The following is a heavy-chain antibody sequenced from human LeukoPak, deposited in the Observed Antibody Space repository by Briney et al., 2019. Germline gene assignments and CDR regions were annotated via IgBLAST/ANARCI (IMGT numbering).Heavy chain of an antibody. V-gene: IGHV1-2*02. Sequence: ASVRVSCKTSGYTFTDYYIHWMRQAPGQGLEWMGWVNSNSGGTSYAQKFQGRVTLTRDTPTRTAFMELNRLTSDDTAVYYSARTSIAARRADFDYWGQGTVVTVSS. CDR1: GYTFTDYY. CDR2: VNSNSGGT. D-gene: IGHD6-6*01. CDR3: ARTSIAARRADFDY. J-gene: IGHJ4*02.